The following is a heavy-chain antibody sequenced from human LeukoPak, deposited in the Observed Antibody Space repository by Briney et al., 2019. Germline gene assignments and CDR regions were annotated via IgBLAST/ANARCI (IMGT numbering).Heavy chain of an antibody. J-gene: IGHJ4*02. Sequence: KSSETLSLTCTVSGGSIGSGRYYWAWIRQPPGKGLEWIGSIYNSWSTSYNPSLKRRVTMSVDTSKNQFSLRLSSLTAANTAVYYGAGNITSVVPACYFDYWGKGTLVTVSS. CDR1: GGSIGSGRYY. D-gene: IGHD2-2*01. CDR2: IYNSWST. V-gene: IGHV4-39*01. CDR3: AGNITSVVPACYFDY.